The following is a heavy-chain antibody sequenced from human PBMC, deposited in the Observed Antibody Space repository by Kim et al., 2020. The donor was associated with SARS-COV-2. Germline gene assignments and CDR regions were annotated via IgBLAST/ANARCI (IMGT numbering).Heavy chain of an antibody. J-gene: IGHJ4*01. CDR2: ISRDGGEI. CDR3: VRGQKWRINN. D-gene: IGHD5-12*01. Sequence: GGSLRLSCAASGFTFDDYAIQWVRQVPGKGLEWVSLISRDGGEIKYADSVKGRFTISRDNSKKSVYLQMNSLRSEDTALYYCVRGQKWRINNWGQGTQVTVSA. V-gene: IGHV3-43*02. CDR1: GFTFDDYA.